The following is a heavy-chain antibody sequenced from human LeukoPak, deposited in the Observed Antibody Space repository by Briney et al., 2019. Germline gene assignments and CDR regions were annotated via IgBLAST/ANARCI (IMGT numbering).Heavy chain of an antibody. J-gene: IGHJ4*02. D-gene: IGHD6-13*01. CDR2: ISYDGSNK. V-gene: IGHV3-30-3*01. CDR3: ARGIAANYFDY. Sequence: GRSLRLSCAASGFTFSSYAMQWVRQAPGKELEWVAVISYDGSNKYYADSVKGRFTISRDNSKNTLYLQMNSLRAEDTAVYYCARGIAANYFDYWGQRTLVTVSS. CDR1: GFTFSSYA.